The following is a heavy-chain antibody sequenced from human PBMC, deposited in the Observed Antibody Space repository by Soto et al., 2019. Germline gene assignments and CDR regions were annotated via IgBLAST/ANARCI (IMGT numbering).Heavy chain of an antibody. V-gene: IGHV1-69*13. Sequence: GASVKVSCKASGGTFSSYAISWVRQAPGQGLEWMGGIIPIFGTANYAQKFQGRVTITADESTSTAYMELSSLRSEDTAVYYCARDTDYGGLTYYFDYWGQGTLVTVSS. CDR1: GGTFSSYA. D-gene: IGHD4-17*01. CDR2: IIPIFGTA. J-gene: IGHJ4*02. CDR3: ARDTDYGGLTYYFDY.